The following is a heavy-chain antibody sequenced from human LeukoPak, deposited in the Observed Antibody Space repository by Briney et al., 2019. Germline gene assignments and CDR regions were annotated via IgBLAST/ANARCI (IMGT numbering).Heavy chain of an antibody. Sequence: SETLSLTCTVSGGSISSYYWSWIRQPPGKGLEWIGYIYYSGSTNYNPSLKSRVTISVDTSKNQFSLKLSSVTAADTAVYYCARDATFDWLSPRDYYYGMDVWGQGTTVTVSS. J-gene: IGHJ6*02. V-gene: IGHV4-59*12. CDR2: IYYSGST. D-gene: IGHD3-9*01. CDR3: ARDATFDWLSPRDYYYGMDV. CDR1: GGSISSYY.